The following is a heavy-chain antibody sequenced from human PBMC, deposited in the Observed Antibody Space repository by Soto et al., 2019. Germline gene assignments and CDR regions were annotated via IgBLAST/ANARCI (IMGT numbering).Heavy chain of an antibody. Sequence: EVQLVESGGGLVQPGGSLRLSCAASGFTFSDYSMNWVRQAPGKGLEWVSYISSGSSTINYADSVKGRFTISRDNAKNSLCLQMNSLRDDDMAVYYCARAFVGAVSPWGQGTLVTVSS. CDR1: GFTFSDYS. CDR3: ARAFVGAVSP. V-gene: IGHV3-48*02. D-gene: IGHD6-19*01. J-gene: IGHJ5*02. CDR2: ISSGSSTI.